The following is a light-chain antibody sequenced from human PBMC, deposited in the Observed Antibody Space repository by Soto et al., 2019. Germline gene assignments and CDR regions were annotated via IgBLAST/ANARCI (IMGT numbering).Light chain of an antibody. CDR1: QSIRSN. CDR3: QTYNYLPPIP. J-gene: IGKJ5*01. V-gene: IGKV3-15*01. CDR2: GAS. Sequence: IVMTQSQATLSVSAGERATLSCRASQSIRSNVAWYQQKPGQAPRLLIYGASTRATGIPAMFSGSGSGTEFTLTIRCLQSEDFAVYYCQTYNYLPPIPFCQGGLLEIK.